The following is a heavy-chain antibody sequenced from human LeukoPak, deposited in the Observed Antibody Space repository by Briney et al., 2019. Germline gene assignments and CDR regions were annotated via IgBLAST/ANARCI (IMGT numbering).Heavy chain of an antibody. D-gene: IGHD4-23*01. Sequence: PGGSLRLSCAASGFTFSSYAMHWVRQAPGKGLEWVAVISYDGSNKYYADSVKGRFTISRDNSKNTLYLQMNSLRAEDTAVYYCADGATVVTPPDYWGQGTLVTVSS. V-gene: IGHV3-30-3*01. CDR2: ISYDGSNK. CDR1: GFTFSSYA. J-gene: IGHJ4*02. CDR3: ADGATVVTPPDY.